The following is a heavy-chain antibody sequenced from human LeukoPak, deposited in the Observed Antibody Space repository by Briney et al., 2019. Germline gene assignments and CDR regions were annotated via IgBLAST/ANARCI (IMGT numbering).Heavy chain of an antibody. CDR1: GGSISSYY. CDR3: ARAARITIFGVVIINPGVFDY. J-gene: IGHJ4*02. D-gene: IGHD3-3*01. Sequence: SETLSLTCTVSGGSISSYYWSWIRQPPGKGLEWIGYILSSGSTHHNPSLTSRISLSVDTSKNQFSLKLSSVTAADTAVYYCARAARITIFGVVIINPGVFDYWGQGTLVTVSS. V-gene: IGHV4-4*09. CDR2: ILSSGST.